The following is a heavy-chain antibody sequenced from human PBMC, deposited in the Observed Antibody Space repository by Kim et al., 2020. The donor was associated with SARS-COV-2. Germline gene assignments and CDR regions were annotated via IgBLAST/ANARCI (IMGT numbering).Heavy chain of an antibody. Sequence: SETLSLTCAVYGGSFSGYYWSWIRQPPGKGLEWIGEINHSGSTNYNPSLKSRVTISVDTSKNQFSLKLSSVTAADTAVYYCARGRNAWTIAARPVTFDYWGQGTLVTVSS. J-gene: IGHJ4*02. D-gene: IGHD6-6*01. CDR1: GGSFSGYY. CDR2: INHSGST. CDR3: ARGRNAWTIAARPVTFDY. V-gene: IGHV4-34*01.